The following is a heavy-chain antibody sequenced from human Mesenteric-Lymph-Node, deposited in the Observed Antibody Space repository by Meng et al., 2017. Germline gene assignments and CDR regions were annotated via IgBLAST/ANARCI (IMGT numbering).Heavy chain of an antibody. CDR2: IKQDGSEK. D-gene: IGHD3-3*01. CDR3: ARVARITIFGVVIYFDS. J-gene: IGHJ4*02. V-gene: IGHV3-7*01. Sequence: GESLKISCAASGFTFSSHWMSWVRQAPGKGLEWVANIKQDGSEKYYVDSVKGRFTISRDNAKDSLFLQMINLRAEDTAVYYCARVARITIFGVVIYFDSWGQGNLVTVSS. CDR1: GFTFSSHW.